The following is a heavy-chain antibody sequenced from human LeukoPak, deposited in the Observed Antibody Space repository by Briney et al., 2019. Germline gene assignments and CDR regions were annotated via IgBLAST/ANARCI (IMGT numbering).Heavy chain of an antibody. D-gene: IGHD4-23*01. CDR1: GFTFSSHW. CDR2: IKQDGSEK. V-gene: IGHV3-7*01. Sequence: TGGSLRLSRAASGFTFSSHWMSWVRQAPGKGLEWVAHIKQDGSEKQYMDSVRGRFTISRDNTKNSMYLQMDSLRDEDTAVYYCARAGRSFYGGSSDYWGQGTLVTVSS. J-gene: IGHJ4*02. CDR3: ARAGRSFYGGSSDY.